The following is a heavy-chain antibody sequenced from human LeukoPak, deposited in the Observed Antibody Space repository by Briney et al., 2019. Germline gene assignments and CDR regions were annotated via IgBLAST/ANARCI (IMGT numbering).Heavy chain of an antibody. CDR1: GFTFSSYW. CDR2: IKQDGSEK. J-gene: IGHJ1*01. D-gene: IGHD3-22*01. V-gene: IGHV3-7*01. CDR3: ARVGTAWLSGYFQR. Sequence: GGSLRLSCAASGFTFSSYWMSWVRQAPGKGLEWVANIKQDGSEKYYVDSVKGRFTISRDNAKNSLYLQMNSLRAEDTAVYYCARVGTAWLSGYFQRWGQGTLVTVSS.